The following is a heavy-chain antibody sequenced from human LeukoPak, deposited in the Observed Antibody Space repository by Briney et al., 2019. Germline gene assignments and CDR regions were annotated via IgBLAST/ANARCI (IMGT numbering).Heavy chain of an antibody. CDR2: INSDGNSA. Sequence: GGSLRLSCAASGFTFSSYLMHWVRQAPGKGLVWVSHINSDGNSARYADSVKGRFTISRDNAKNTLYLQMDSLRADDTAVYYCARDLAGSFDYWGQGTLVTVSS. J-gene: IGHJ4*02. V-gene: IGHV3-74*01. CDR3: ARDLAGSFDY. CDR1: GFTFSSYL. D-gene: IGHD6-19*01.